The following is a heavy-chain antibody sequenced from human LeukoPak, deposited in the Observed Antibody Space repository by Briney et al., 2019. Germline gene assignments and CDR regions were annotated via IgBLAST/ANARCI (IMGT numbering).Heavy chain of an antibody. Sequence: GGPLRLSCAASGFTFSNYVMSWVRQAPGKGLEWVSAIRVDGGGTFYADSVKGRFTVSRDDSKNTLYLQMNSLRAEDTAVYYCARGPSGYHNTGGQGTLVTVSS. CDR1: GFTFSNYV. CDR3: ARGPSGYHNT. D-gene: IGHD5-12*01. V-gene: IGHV3-23*01. J-gene: IGHJ4*02. CDR2: IRVDGGGT.